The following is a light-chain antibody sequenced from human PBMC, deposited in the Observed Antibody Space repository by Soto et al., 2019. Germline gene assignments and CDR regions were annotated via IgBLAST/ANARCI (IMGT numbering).Light chain of an antibody. Sequence: SYELTQPPSVSVSPGETASITCSGDKLGNKYASWYQQKPGQPPVLVIYQDTKRPSGIPERFSGSNSGNTATLTISGTQAMDEADYYCQAWDSSPRFGGGTKLTVL. J-gene: IGLJ2*01. CDR2: QDT. V-gene: IGLV3-1*01. CDR3: QAWDSSPR. CDR1: KLGNKY.